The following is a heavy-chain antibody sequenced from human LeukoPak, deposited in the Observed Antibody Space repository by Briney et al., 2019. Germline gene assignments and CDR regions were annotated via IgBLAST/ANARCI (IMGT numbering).Heavy chain of an antibody. J-gene: IGHJ4*02. D-gene: IGHD3-16*01. CDR1: GGSIGSSDW. Sequence: PSETLSLTCAVSGGSIGSSDWWSWVRQPPGKGLEWIGEIYHSGSTNYNPSLKSRVTISVDKSKNQFSLILTSVTAADTAVYYCASLTGGNYFNYWGQGTLVTVSS. CDR3: ASLTGGNYFNY. CDR2: IYHSGST. V-gene: IGHV4-4*02.